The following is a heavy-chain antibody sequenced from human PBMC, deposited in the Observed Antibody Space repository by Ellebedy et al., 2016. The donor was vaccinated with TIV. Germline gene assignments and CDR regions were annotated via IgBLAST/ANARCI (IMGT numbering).Heavy chain of an antibody. CDR3: ARDYIGTNYMEFDS. Sequence: AASVKVSCKASGYTFTSYYMHWVRQAPGQQLEWMGVINPSDGSTSYAQKFQGRATMTRDTSMSTVYMDLSSLRSEDTAVYYCARDYIGTNYMEFDSWGQGALATVSS. D-gene: IGHD4/OR15-4a*01. CDR2: INPSDGST. J-gene: IGHJ5*01. CDR1: GYTFTSYY. V-gene: IGHV1-46*01.